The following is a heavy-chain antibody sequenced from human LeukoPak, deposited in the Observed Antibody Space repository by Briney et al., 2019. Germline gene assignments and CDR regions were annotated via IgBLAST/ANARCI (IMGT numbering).Heavy chain of an antibody. Sequence: SETLSLTCTVSGGSISSSSYYWGWIRQPPGKGLEWIGSIYYSGSTYYNPSLKSRVTISVDTSKKQFSLKLSSVTAADTAVYYCARADYDILTGYFSSVFWGQGTTVTVSS. CDR2: IYYSGST. J-gene: IGHJ6*02. CDR3: ARADYDILTGYFSSVF. V-gene: IGHV4-39*01. CDR1: GGSISSSSYY. D-gene: IGHD3-9*01.